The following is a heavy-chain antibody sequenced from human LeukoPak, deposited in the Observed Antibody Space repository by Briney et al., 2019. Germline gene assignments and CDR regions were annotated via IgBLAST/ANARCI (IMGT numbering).Heavy chain of an antibody. CDR1: GFTFSSYA. V-gene: IGHV3-30-3*01. Sequence: PGRSLRLSCAASGFTFSSYAMHWVRQAPGKGLEWVAVMSYDGSNKYYADSVKGRFTISRDNSKNTLYLQMNSLRAEDTAVYYCARDHPSSGWDSPDAFDIWGQGTMVTVSS. J-gene: IGHJ3*02. D-gene: IGHD3-9*01. CDR3: ARDHPSSGWDSPDAFDI. CDR2: MSYDGSNK.